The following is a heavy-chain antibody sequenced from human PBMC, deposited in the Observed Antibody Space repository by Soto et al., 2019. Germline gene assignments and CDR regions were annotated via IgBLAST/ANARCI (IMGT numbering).Heavy chain of an antibody. J-gene: IGHJ4*02. CDR1: GFTFSSYG. V-gene: IGHV3-30*03. CDR2: ISYDGSNK. CDR3: AAGLYFFDY. Sequence: GGSLRLSCAASGFTFSSYGMHWVRQAPGKGLEWVALISYDGSNKYYPDSVKGRFTISRDNSKNTLYLQMNSLRTEDTAVYYCAAGLYFFDYCGQGTLGTVSS. D-gene: IGHD6-13*01.